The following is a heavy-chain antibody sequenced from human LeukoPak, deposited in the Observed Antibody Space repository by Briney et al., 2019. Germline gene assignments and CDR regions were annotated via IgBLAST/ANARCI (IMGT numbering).Heavy chain of an antibody. V-gene: IGHV4-59*01. D-gene: IGHD3-9*01. CDR1: VGSISSYY. J-gene: IGHJ6*02. Sequence: SETLSLTCTVSVGSISSYYWSWIRQPPGKGLEWIGYIYYSGSTNYNPSLKSRVTISVDTSKNQFSLKLSSVTAADTAVYYCARLFDPTYGMDVWGQGTTVTVSS. CDR3: ARLFDPTYGMDV. CDR2: IYYSGST.